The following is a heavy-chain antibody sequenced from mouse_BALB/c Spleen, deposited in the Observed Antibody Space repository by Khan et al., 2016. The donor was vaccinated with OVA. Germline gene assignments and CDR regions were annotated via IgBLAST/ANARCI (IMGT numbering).Heavy chain of an antibody. CDR2: INTGSDYI. CDR3: ARHNYGPFAY. D-gene: IGHD1-1*01. V-gene: IGHV5-9-3*01. Sequence: EVELVEPGGDLVKPGGSLKLSCSASGFTFSTFAMSWVRQTPEKRLEWVATINTGSDYIYYVDSVKGRFTISRDNAKNTLYLQMSSLRSEDTAMYYCARHNYGPFAYWGQGTLVTVSA. J-gene: IGHJ3*01. CDR1: GFTFSTFA.